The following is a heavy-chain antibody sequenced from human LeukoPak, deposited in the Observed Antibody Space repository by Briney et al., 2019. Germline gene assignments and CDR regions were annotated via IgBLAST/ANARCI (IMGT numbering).Heavy chain of an antibody. D-gene: IGHD6-19*01. CDR1: GDSISSSSYY. CDR2: IYYSGST. J-gene: IGHJ4*02. CDR3: AKISLGIAVAGTDY. V-gene: IGHV4-39*01. Sequence: SETLSLTCTVSGDSISSSSYYWGWIRQPPGKGLEWIGSIYYSGSTYYNPSLKSRVTISVDTSKDQFSLKLSSVTAADTAVYYCAKISLGIAVAGTDYWGQGTLVTVSS.